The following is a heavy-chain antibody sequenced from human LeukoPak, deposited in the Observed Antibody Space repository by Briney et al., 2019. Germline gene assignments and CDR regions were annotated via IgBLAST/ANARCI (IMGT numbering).Heavy chain of an antibody. Sequence: SQTLSLTCAISGYSVSSNSATWNWIRQSPSRGLEWLGRTYHRSRWYLDHAVSMKSRITINPDTSKNQFSLQLNSVTPEDTAVYYCAWRKAASFVMDVWGQGTTVTVSS. J-gene: IGHJ6*02. CDR1: GYSVSSNSAT. V-gene: IGHV6-1*01. D-gene: IGHD2-2*01. CDR2: TYHRSRWYL. CDR3: AWRKAASFVMDV.